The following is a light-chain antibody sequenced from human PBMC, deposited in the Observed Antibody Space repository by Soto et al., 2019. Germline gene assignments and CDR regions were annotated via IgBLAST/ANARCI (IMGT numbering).Light chain of an antibody. J-gene: IGKJ4*01. V-gene: IGKV1-6*01. CDR3: LQDYSFPLT. CDR2: AVS. CDR1: QGSRNG. Sequence: ALQMTQSPSSLSASVGDRVTITCRASQGSRNGVGWYQQKPGKAPKLLIYAVSSLQSGVPSRFSGSGSGTDLIRAIHSLQPEDFATYYCLQDYSFPLTFGGGTKVEI.